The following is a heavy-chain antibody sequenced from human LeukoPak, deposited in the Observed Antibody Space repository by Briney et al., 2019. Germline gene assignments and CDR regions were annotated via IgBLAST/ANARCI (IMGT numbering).Heavy chain of an antibody. CDR2: INPSGGST. J-gene: IGHJ4*02. CDR1: GYTFTSYY. D-gene: IGHD3-22*01. CDR3: ARGTPGGYYDSSGENFDY. V-gene: IGHV1-46*01. Sequence: ASVKVSCKASGYTFTSYYMHWVRQAPGQGLEWMGIINPSGGSTSCAQKFQGRVTMTRDMSTSTVYTELSSLRSEDTAVYYCARGTPGGYYDSSGENFDYWGQGTLVTVSS.